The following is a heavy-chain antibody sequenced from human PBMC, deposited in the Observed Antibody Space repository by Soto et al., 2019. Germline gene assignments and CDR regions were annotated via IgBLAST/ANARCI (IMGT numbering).Heavy chain of an antibody. CDR2: ISYDGSDK. CDR1: GFTFSSYG. Sequence: GGSLRLSYAASGFTFSSYGIHWVRQAPGRGLECVAVISYDGSDKYYADSVKGRFTISRDNSKNTLYLQVNSLRVEDTAVYYCAKDKGHCSGGSCYLGFDSWGQGTPVTVSS. J-gene: IGHJ4*02. CDR3: AKDKGHCSGGSCYLGFDS. D-gene: IGHD2-15*01. V-gene: IGHV3-30*18.